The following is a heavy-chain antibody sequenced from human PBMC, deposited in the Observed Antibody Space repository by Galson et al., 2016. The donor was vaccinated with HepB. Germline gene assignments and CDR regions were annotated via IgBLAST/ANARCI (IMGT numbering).Heavy chain of an antibody. CDR3: AKLEGNNVAY. CDR2: ISGGGGST. CDR1: GFTFSSYW. V-gene: IGHV3-23*01. Sequence: SLRLSCAASGFTFSSYWMYWVRQAPGKGLEWVSAISGGGGSTYYADSVKGRFTISRDNSKNTLYLQMNSLRVEDTALYYCAKLEGNNVAYWGQGTMVTVSS. J-gene: IGHJ4*02. D-gene: IGHD1/OR15-1a*01.